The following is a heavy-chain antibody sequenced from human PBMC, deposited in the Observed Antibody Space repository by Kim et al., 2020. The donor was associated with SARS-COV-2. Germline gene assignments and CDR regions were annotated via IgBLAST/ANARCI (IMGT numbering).Heavy chain of an antibody. Sequence: GGSLRLSCAASGFTFSSYWMSWVRQAPGKGLEWVANIKQDGSEKYYVDSVKGRFTISRDNAKNSLYLQMNSLRAEDTAVYYCARDSTSVDTASGFDYWGQGTLVTVSS. J-gene: IGHJ4*02. V-gene: IGHV3-7*01. D-gene: IGHD5-18*01. CDR1: GFTFSSYW. CDR3: ARDSTSVDTASGFDY. CDR2: IKQDGSEK.